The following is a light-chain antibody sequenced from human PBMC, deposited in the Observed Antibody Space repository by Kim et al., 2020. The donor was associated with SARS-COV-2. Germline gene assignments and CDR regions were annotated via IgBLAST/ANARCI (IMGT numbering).Light chain of an antibody. CDR1: NIGSKS. V-gene: IGLV3-21*04. CDR2: YDS. CDR3: QVWDSSSDHRYV. J-gene: IGLJ1*01. Sequence: PEKTARMNCGGNNIGSKSVNWYQQKPGQAPVLVIYYDSDRPSGIPERFSGSNSGNTATLTISRVEAGDEADYYCQVWDSSSDHRYVFGTGTKVTVL.